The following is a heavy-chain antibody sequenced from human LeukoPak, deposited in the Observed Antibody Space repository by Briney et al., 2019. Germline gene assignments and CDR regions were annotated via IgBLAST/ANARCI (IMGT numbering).Heavy chain of an antibody. Sequence: SGPTLVNPTQTLTLTYTFSGFSLSTSGMRVSWIRQPPGKALEWLARIDWDDDKFYSTSLKTRLTISKDTSKNQVVLTMTNMDPVDTATYYCARSRGYCSSTSCLDAFDIWGQGTMVTVSS. CDR2: IDWDDDK. CDR3: ARSRGYCSSTSCLDAFDI. CDR1: GFSLSTSGMR. D-gene: IGHD2-2*01. V-gene: IGHV2-70*04. J-gene: IGHJ3*02.